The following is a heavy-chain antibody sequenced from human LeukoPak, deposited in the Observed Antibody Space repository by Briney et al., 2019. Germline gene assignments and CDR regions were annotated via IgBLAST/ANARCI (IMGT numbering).Heavy chain of an antibody. V-gene: IGHV3-33*06. D-gene: IGHD4-11*01. CDR2: IWYDGSNK. J-gene: IGHJ4*02. CDR3: AKDAVTVTYYFDY. CDR1: GFTFSSYG. Sequence: GGSLRLSCAASGFTFSSYGMHWVRQAPGKGLEWVAVIWYDGSNKYYADSVKGRFTISRDNSKNTLYLQMNSLRAEDTAVYYCAKDAVTVTYYFDYWGQGTLVTVSS.